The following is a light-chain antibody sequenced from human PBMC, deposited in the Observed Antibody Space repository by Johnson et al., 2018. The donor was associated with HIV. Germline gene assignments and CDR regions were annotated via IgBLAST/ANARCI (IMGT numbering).Light chain of an antibody. CDR2: DNN. Sequence: QPLLTQPPSASGTPGQRVTISCSGSSSNIGSNTVNWYQQLPGTAPKLLIYDNNKRPSGIPGRFSGSKSGTSATLGITGLQTGDEADYYCGTWDSSLSADVFGPGTKVTVL. CDR3: GTWDSSLSADV. CDR1: SSNIGSNT. V-gene: IGLV1-51*01. J-gene: IGLJ1*01.